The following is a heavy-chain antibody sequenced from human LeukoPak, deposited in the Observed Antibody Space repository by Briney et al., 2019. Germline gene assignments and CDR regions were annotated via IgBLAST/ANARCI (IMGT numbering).Heavy chain of an antibody. Sequence: GGSLRLSCAASGFTVSSNYMSWVRRAPGKGLEWVSHVRPGDGPTTYAESVKGRFTISRDNSKNTVSSQMNSLRVEDTAVYYCTRDHITSWQIDFWGQGTMVTVSS. D-gene: IGHD2-2*01. CDR1: GFTVSSNY. CDR3: TRDHITSWQIDF. V-gene: IGHV3-53*01. CDR2: RPGDGPT. J-gene: IGHJ4*02.